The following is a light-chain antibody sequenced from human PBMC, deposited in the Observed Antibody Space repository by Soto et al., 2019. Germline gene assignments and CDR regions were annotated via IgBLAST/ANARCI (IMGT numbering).Light chain of an antibody. CDR3: QQYNSWPPDT. J-gene: IGKJ4*01. CDR2: GAS. CDR1: QSVNIN. V-gene: IGKV3-15*01. Sequence: EIVMTQSPATLSVSPGERATLSCRASQSVNINLAWYQQKPGQAPRLLIYGASSRATGIPARFSGSGSGTEFTLTISSLQSEDFAVYYCQQYNSWPPDTFGGGTKVEIK.